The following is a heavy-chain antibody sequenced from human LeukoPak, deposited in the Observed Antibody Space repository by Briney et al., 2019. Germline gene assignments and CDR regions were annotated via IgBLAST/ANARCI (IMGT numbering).Heavy chain of an antibody. CDR2: IYPGDSDT. V-gene: IGHV5-51*01. Sequence: GESLEISCRGSGCSFTSYWIGWVRQMPGKGLEWMGIIYPGDSDTRYSPSFQGQVTISADKSISTAYLQWSSLKASDTAMYYCARHSGSAAGTSFDYWGQGILLTVSS. CDR3: ARHSGSAAGTSFDY. J-gene: IGHJ4*02. D-gene: IGHD6-13*01. CDR1: GCSFTSYW.